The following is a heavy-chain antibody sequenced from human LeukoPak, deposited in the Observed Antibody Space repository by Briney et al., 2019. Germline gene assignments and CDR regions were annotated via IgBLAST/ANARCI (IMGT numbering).Heavy chain of an antibody. D-gene: IGHD1-1*01. V-gene: IGHV3-7*01. J-gene: IGHJ6*02. CDR1: GFTFSESW. Sequence: GGSLRLSCAASGFTFSESWMSWVRQVPGQGLEWVAHINHEGGGIQYVGSVKGRFTISRDNAKGSVHLQMNSLRAEDTAIYHCATYINWVAGDVWGQGTTVIVSS. CDR2: INHEGGGI. CDR3: ATYINWVAGDV.